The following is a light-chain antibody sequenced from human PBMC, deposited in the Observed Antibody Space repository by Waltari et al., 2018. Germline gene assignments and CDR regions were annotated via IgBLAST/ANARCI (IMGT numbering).Light chain of an antibody. CDR1: SSNIGKNF. CDR2: DTN. CDR3: QTWDKSLNVVV. Sequence: QSVLTRPPSLSAAAGQKVTIACSGSSSNIGKNFVVWYQQLPGTAPKVLIHDTNKRPSGIPDRFAGSKSGTSATLDITGLQTGDEADYYCQTWDKSLNVVVFGGGTKLTVL. J-gene: IGLJ2*01. V-gene: IGLV1-51*01.